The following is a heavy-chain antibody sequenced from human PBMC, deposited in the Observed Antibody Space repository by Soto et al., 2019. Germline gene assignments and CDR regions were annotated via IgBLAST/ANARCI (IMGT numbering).Heavy chain of an antibody. CDR1: GGTISRHY. CDR2: VFYNGST. Sequence: PSETLSLTCTVSGGTISRHYWSWIRQPPGKGLEWIGYVFYNGSTTYNPSLKTRVTMSVDTAKNQFSLKLSSVTAADTAVYYCARGGLRYFDWSPFDYWGQGTLVTVSS. J-gene: IGHJ4*02. V-gene: IGHV4-59*11. CDR3: ARGGLRYFDWSPFDY. D-gene: IGHD3-9*01.